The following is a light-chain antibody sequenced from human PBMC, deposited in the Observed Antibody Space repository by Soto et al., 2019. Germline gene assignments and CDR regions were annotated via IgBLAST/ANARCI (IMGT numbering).Light chain of an antibody. J-gene: IGKJ1*01. CDR3: QQYNSYSPWT. CDR2: DAS. V-gene: IGKV1-5*01. CDR1: QSISSW. Sequence: DIHMTQSPSNLSASVGDIVTITWRASQSISSWLAWYQQKPGKAPKLLIYDASGLESGVPSRFSGSGSGTEFTLTISSLQPDDFATYYCQQYNSYSPWTFGQGTKVDIK.